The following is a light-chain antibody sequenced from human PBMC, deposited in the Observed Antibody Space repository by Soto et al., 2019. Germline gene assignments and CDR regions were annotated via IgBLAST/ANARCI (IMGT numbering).Light chain of an antibody. CDR1: SSDVGGYHY. CDR2: EVT. J-gene: IGLJ2*01. V-gene: IGLV2-8*01. Sequence: QSALTQPPSASGSPGQSVTISCTGTSSDVGGYHYVSWYQQHPGKAPKLMIHEVTKRPSGVPGRFSGSKSGNTASLTVSGLQGEDEADYYCSSYAGSNNLVFGGGTKVTVL. CDR3: SSYAGSNNLV.